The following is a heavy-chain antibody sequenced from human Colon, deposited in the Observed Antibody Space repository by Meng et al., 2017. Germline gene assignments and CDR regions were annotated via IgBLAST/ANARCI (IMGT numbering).Heavy chain of an antibody. CDR3: ARRTYDYGGNFDY. J-gene: IGHJ4*02. Sequence: QVQLQESGPGLVKPSQTLFLTCPVSGGSTSSGDYYWSWIRQPPGKGLEWIGSIGHSGITYYTPSLKSRVTVSIDTSKSQFSLKLTSVTAADTAVYYCARRTYDYGGNFDYWGQGTLVTVSS. CDR1: GGSTSSGDYY. V-gene: IGHV4-30-4*01. D-gene: IGHD4-23*01. CDR2: IGHSGIT.